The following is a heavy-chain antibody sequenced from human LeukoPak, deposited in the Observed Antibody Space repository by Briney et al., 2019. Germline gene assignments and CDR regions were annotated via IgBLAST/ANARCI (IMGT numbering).Heavy chain of an antibody. CDR3: ARDRYGDYSIDY. Sequence: GGSLRLSCAASGFTFSSYTMNWVRQAPGKGLEWVSSISSSTSYIYYADSVKGRFTISRDNARNSLYLQMNSLRAEDTAVYYCARDRYGDYSIDYWGQGTLVTVSS. V-gene: IGHV3-21*01. CDR2: ISSSTSYI. J-gene: IGHJ4*02. CDR1: GFTFSSYT. D-gene: IGHD4-17*01.